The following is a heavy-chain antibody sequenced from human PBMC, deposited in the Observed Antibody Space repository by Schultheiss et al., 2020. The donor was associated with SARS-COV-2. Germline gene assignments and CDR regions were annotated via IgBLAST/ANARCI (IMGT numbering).Heavy chain of an antibody. CDR3: ARDGAMYYDFWSGYYPDY. Sequence: GGSLRLSCAASGFTFSSYGMHWVRQAPGKGLEWVAVISYDGSNKYYADSVKGRFTISRDNSKNTLYLQMSSLRAEDTAVYYCARDGAMYYDFWSGYYPDYWGQGTLVTVSS. CDR1: GFTFSSYG. D-gene: IGHD3-3*01. V-gene: IGHV3-30*03. CDR2: ISYDGSNK. J-gene: IGHJ4*02.